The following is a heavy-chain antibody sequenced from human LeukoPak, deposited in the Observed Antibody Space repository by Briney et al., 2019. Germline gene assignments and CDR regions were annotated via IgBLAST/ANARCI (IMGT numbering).Heavy chain of an antibody. D-gene: IGHD2-15*01. CDR2: ISSSSSTI. CDR3: ARDWWSRGTPQGMDV. V-gene: IGHV3-48*04. Sequence: GGSLRLSCAASGFTFSTYSMNWVRQAPGKGLEWVSYISSSSSTIYYADSVKGRFTISRDNAKNSLYLQMNSLRAEDTAVYYCARDWWSRGTPQGMDVWGQGTTVTVSS. J-gene: IGHJ6*02. CDR1: GFTFSTYS.